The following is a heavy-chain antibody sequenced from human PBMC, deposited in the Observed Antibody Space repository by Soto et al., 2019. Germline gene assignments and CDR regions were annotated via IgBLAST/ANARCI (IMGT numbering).Heavy chain of an antibody. D-gene: IGHD3-10*01. CDR2: IKQDGSEK. CDR3: ARKVRGVILGGFDP. J-gene: IGHJ5*02. CDR1: GFTFSSYW. Sequence: EVQLVESGGGLVQPGGSLRLSCAASGFTFSSYWMSWVGQAPGKGLEWVANIKQDGSEKYYVDSVKGRFTISRDNAKNSLYLQMNSLRAEDTAVYYCARKVRGVILGGFDPWGQGTLVTVSS. V-gene: IGHV3-7*01.